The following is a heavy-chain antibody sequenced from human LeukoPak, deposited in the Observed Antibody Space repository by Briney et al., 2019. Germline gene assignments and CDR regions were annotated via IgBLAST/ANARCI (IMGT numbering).Heavy chain of an antibody. V-gene: IGHV3-48*01. J-gene: IGHJ3*02. Sequence: GGSLRLSCAASGFTFSRYWMHWVRQAPGKGLEWLSSISSNSRTMYYADSVKGRFTISRDNAKNSLYLQMNSLRAEDTAVYYCARVVDTPMVLHGAFDIWGQGTMVTVSS. CDR1: GFTFSRYW. CDR2: ISSNSRTM. D-gene: IGHD5-18*01. CDR3: ARVVDTPMVLHGAFDI.